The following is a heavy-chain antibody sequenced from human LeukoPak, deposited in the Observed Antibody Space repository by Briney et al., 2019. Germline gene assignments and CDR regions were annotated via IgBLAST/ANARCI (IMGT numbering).Heavy chain of an antibody. Sequence: SETLSLTCSVSGGSVSSSSCYWGWIRQPAGKGLEWIGRIYTSGSTNYNPSLKSRVTMSVDTSKNQFSLKLSSVTAADTAVYYCARVQQSMMAAAGLYYFDYWGQGTLVTVSS. CDR2: IYTSGST. CDR3: ARVQQSMMAAAGLYYFDY. CDR1: GGSVSSSSCY. V-gene: IGHV4-61*02. J-gene: IGHJ4*02. D-gene: IGHD6-13*01.